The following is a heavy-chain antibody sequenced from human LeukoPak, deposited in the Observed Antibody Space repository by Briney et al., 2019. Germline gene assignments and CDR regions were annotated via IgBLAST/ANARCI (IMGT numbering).Heavy chain of an antibody. V-gene: IGHV3-30*02. J-gene: IGHJ3*02. CDR2: IRYDGSIK. D-gene: IGHD4-17*01. CDR3: ASHDYGDYPDAFDI. CDR1: GFTFSDYG. Sequence: GGSLRLSCAASGFTFSDYGMVWVRQAPGKGLEWVAFIRYDGSIKYYTDSVKDRFTISRDNAKNSLYLQMNSLRAEDTAVYYCASHDYGDYPDAFDIWGQGTMVTVSS.